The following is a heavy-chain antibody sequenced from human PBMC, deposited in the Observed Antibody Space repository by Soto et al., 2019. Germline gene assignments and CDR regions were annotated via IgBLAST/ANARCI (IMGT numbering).Heavy chain of an antibody. CDR1: GGSFSGYY. V-gene: IGHV4-34*01. J-gene: IGHJ6*02. CDR3: ARAGRPYYGMDV. CDR2: INHSGST. Sequence: PSETLSLTCAVYGGSFSGYYWSWIRQPPGKGLEWIGEINHSGSTNYNPSLKSRVTISVDRSKNQFSLKLSSVTAADTAVYYCARAGRPYYGMDVWGQGTTVTVSS.